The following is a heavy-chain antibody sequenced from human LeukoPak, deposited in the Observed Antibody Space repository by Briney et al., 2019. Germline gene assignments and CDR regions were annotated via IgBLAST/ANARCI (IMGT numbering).Heavy chain of an antibody. Sequence: ASVKVSCKASGGTFSSYAISWVRQAPGQGLEWMRRIIPILGIANYAQKFQGRVTITADKSTSTAYMELSSLRSEDTAVYYCARSGDYGGNIGTQNWFDPWGQGTLVTVSS. CDR2: IIPILGIA. J-gene: IGHJ5*02. V-gene: IGHV1-69*04. CDR3: ARSGDYGGNIGTQNWFDP. CDR1: GGTFSSYA. D-gene: IGHD4-23*01.